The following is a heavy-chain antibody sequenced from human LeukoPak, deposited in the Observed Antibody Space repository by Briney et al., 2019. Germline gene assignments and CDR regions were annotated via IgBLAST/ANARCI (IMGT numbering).Heavy chain of an antibody. CDR1: GYTFGSYW. CDR3: VRDNGGEHL. J-gene: IGHJ4*02. Sequence: HTGGSLRLSCAASGYTFGSYWMYWVRQAPGKGLVWVSRINNDGSSTIYADSVKGRFTISRDNAKNTLYLQMNSLRDDDTAVYYCVRDNGGEHLWGQGTQVTVSS. V-gene: IGHV3-74*01. CDR2: INNDGSST. D-gene: IGHD3-16*01.